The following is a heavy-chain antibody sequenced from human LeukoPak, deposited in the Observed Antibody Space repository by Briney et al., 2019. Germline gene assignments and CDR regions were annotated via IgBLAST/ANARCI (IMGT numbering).Heavy chain of an antibody. CDR2: ISAYNGNT. D-gene: IGHD6-19*01. V-gene: IGHV1-18*04. CDR3: ARSSGIAVAGDFDY. Sequence: ASVKVSCKTSGYTFTDYYIHWVRQAPGQGLEWMGWISAYNGNTNYAQKLQGRVTMTTDTSTSTAYMELRSLRSDDTAVYYCARSSGIAVAGDFDYWGQGTLVTVSS. J-gene: IGHJ4*02. CDR1: GYTFTDYY.